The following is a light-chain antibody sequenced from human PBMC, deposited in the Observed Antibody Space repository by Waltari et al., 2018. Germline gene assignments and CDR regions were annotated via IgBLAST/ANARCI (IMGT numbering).Light chain of an antibody. CDR1: SSDVGTYNY. V-gene: IGLV2-11*01. CDR2: DVS. CDR3: CSYAGRYTWV. Sequence: QSALTQPRSVSGSPGQSVTISCTGTSSDVGTYNYLSWYQQHPGKAPKFMIYDVSQRPSGVPDRFSGSKSGNTASLTISGLQAEDEADYYCCSYAGRYTWVFGGGTKVTVL. J-gene: IGLJ3*02.